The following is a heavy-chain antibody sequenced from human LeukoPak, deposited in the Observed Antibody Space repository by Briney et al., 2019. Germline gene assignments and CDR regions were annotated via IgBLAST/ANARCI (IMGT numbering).Heavy chain of an antibody. CDR1: GGSFSGYY. J-gene: IGHJ4*02. Sequence: SETLSLTWAVYGGSFSGYYWSWIRQPPGKGLEWIGEINHSGSTNYNPSLKSRVTISVDTSKNQFSLKLSSVTAADTAVYYCARGRRSSGGSCYDYWGQGTLVTVSS. V-gene: IGHV4-34*01. CDR2: INHSGST. D-gene: IGHD2-15*01. CDR3: ARGRRSSGGSCYDY.